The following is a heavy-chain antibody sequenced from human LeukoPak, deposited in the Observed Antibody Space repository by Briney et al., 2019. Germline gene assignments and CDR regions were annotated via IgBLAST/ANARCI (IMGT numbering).Heavy chain of an antibody. V-gene: IGHV4-30-4*01. D-gene: IGHD3-10*02. J-gene: IGHJ4*02. CDR2: IYYSGST. Sequence: SETLSLTCTVSGGSISSGDYYWSWIRQPPGKGLEWIGYIYYSGSTNYNPSLKSRVTISVDTSKNQFSLKLSSATAADTAVYYCARGLFGGPTDYWGQGTLVTVSS. CDR1: GGSISSGDYY. CDR3: ARGLFGGPTDY.